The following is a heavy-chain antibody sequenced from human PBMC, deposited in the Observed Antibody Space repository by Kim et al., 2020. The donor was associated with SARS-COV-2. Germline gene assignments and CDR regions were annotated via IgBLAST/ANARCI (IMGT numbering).Heavy chain of an antibody. D-gene: IGHD5-12*01. J-gene: IGHJ3*01. CDR3: ARGRRDGYNGQRPPGGLRDDAFDV. CDR2: IYYSGST. V-gene: IGHV4-59*01. Sequence: SETLSLTCTVSGGSISSYYWSRIRQPPGKGLEWIGYIYYSGSTNYNPSLKSRVTISVDTSKNQFSLKLSSVTAADTAVYYCARGRRDGYNGQRPPGGLRDDAFDVWGQGTMVSVSS. CDR1: GGSISSYY.